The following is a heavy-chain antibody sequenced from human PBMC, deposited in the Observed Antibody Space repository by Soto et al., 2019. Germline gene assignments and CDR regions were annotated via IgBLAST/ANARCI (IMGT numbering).Heavy chain of an antibody. J-gene: IGHJ6*02. CDR3: ARLGSSSWSPGFYYGMDV. Sequence: GESLKISCKGSGYSFTSYWIGWVRQMPGKGLEWMGIIYPGDSDTRYSPSFQGQVTISADKSISTAYLQWSSLKASDTAMYYCARLGSSSWSPGFYYGMDVWGQGTTVTVS. CDR1: GYSFTSYW. V-gene: IGHV5-51*01. D-gene: IGHD6-13*01. CDR2: IYPGDSDT.